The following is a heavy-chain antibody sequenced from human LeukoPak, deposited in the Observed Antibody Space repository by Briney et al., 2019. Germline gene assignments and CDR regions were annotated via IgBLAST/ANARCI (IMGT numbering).Heavy chain of an antibody. J-gene: IGHJ4*02. D-gene: IGHD1-1*01. CDR1: GGSISSYY. V-gene: IGHV4-59*01. CDR3: ARDISGPTGL. Sequence: SETLSLTCTVSGGSISSYYWSWIRQPLGKGLEWIGFIYYRVTTKYNPSLKSRVTLSLDTSKNHFSLTLSSVTAADTAVYYCARDISGPTGLWGQGTLVTVSS. CDR2: IYYRVTT.